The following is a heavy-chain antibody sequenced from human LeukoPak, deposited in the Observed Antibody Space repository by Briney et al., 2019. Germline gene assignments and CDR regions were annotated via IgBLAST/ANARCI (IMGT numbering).Heavy chain of an antibody. V-gene: IGHV3-66*01. CDR2: IYSGGST. J-gene: IGHJ4*02. Sequence: GGSLRLPCAVSGFTVSSNYMSWVRQAPGKGLEWVSIIYSGGSTYYADSVKGRFTISRDNFKNTMFLQMDSLRGEDTGIYYCARVREARHCDYWGQGTLVTVSS. CDR3: ARVREARHCDY. D-gene: IGHD6-6*01. CDR1: GFTVSSNY.